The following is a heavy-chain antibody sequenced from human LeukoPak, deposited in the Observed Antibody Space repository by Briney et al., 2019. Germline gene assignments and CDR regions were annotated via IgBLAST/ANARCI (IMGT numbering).Heavy chain of an antibody. V-gene: IGHV4-59*01. CDR3: ARHYNYYGSGSLDLYFDY. D-gene: IGHD3-10*01. Sequence: SETLSLTCTVSGGSISSFQWSWIRQPPGRGLEWIGYIYYRGSTNYNPSLKSRVTISVDTSKNQVSLKLSSVTAADTAVYYCARHYNYYGSGSLDLYFDYWGQGTLVTVSS. CDR1: GGSISSFQ. J-gene: IGHJ4*02. CDR2: IYYRGST.